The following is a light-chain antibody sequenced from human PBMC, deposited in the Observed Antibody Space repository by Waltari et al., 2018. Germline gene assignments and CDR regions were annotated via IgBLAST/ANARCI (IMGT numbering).Light chain of an antibody. Sequence: QSVVTQPPSVSGAPGQRVTISCTGSTSNIGAGFDVPWYQQIPGTGPKLLIYGNTNRPSGVPDRFSGSKSGTSASLAITGLQAEDEADYYCQSYDSSLSGSVFGGGTKLTVL. CDR2: GNT. J-gene: IGLJ2*01. CDR3: QSYDSSLSGSV. V-gene: IGLV1-40*01. CDR1: TSNIGAGFD.